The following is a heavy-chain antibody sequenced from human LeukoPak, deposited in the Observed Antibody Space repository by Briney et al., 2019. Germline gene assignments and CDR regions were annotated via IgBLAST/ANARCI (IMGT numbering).Heavy chain of an antibody. V-gene: IGHV3-7*01. CDR2: IKQDGSEK. D-gene: IGHD1-1*01. J-gene: IGHJ3*02. CDR1: GFIFSNYW. Sequence: PGGSLRLSCAASGFIFSNYWMNWVRQAPGEGLEWVASIKQDGSEKYYVDSMKGRFTISRDNAKNSLYLQTNSLRAEDTAVYYCARSKLARGAFDIWGQGTMVTVSS. CDR3: ARSKLARGAFDI.